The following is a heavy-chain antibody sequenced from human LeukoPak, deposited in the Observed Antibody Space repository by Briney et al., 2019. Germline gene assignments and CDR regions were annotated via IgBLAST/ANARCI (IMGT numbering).Heavy chain of an antibody. CDR2: INDSGST. V-gene: IGHV4-34*01. CDR1: GGSFSDYY. Sequence: SETLSLTCAVYGGSFSDYYWSWIRQTPGKGLEWIGEINDSGSTHYNPSLKSRVTISVDTSKNQFSLKLTSVTAADTAVYYCARLVRDSSPGLYFDYWGQGTLVTVSS. J-gene: IGHJ4*02. D-gene: IGHD3-22*01. CDR3: ARLVRDSSPGLYFDY.